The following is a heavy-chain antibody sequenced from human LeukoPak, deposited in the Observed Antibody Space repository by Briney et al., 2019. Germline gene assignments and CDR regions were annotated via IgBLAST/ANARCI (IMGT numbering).Heavy chain of an antibody. V-gene: IGHV3-30-3*01. CDR1: GFTFRNYV. CDR3: AREGYYGSGSPPSLYFDY. Sequence: GGSLRLSCAASGFTFRNYVIHWVRQAPGKGLEWVAVTSSDLNVKLYADSVKGRFTISRDNSRSTLYLQMNSLRPENTAIYYCAREGYYGSGSPPSLYFDYWGQGTLVTVSS. CDR2: TSSDLNVK. D-gene: IGHD3-10*01. J-gene: IGHJ4*02.